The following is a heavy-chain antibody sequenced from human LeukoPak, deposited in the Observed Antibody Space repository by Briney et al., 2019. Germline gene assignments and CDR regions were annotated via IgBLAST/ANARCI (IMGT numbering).Heavy chain of an antibody. CDR1: GGTFSGYY. CDR2: INHSGNT. CDR3: ARPFLRFSSGWHFDY. Sequence: SETLSLTCAVYGGTFSGYYWSWIRQAPGKGLEWIGEINHSGNTNYNPSPKNRVTISIDTSKNQFSLKLSSVTAADTAIYYCARPFLRFSSGWHFDYWGQGILVTVSS. J-gene: IGHJ4*02. V-gene: IGHV4-34*01. D-gene: IGHD6-19*01.